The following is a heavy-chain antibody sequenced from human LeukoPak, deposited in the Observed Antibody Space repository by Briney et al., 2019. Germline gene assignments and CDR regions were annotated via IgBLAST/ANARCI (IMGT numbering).Heavy chain of an antibody. V-gene: IGHV3-30*02. D-gene: IGHD6-6*01. J-gene: IGHJ3*02. CDR1: GFTFSSHG. CDR2: IRYDGSNK. CDR3: AKVRVKYSSYLDAFDI. Sequence: GGSLRLSCAASGFTFSSHGMHWVRQAPGKGLEWVAFIRYDGSNKFYVDSVKGRFTISRDNSKNTLYLQMNSLRVEDTAVYYCAKVRVKYSSYLDAFDIWGQGTMVTVSS.